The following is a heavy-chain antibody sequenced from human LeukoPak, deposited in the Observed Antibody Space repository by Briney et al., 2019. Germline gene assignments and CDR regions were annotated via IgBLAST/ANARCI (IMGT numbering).Heavy chain of an antibody. J-gene: IGHJ4*02. Sequence: GRSLRLSCAASGFTFDDYAMHWVRQAPGKGLEWVSGISWSSGSIGYADSVKGRFTISRDNAKNSLYLQMNSLRTEDTALYYCAKDSDNSGSYLDYWGQGTLVTVSS. CDR1: GFTFDDYA. CDR3: AKDSDNSGSYLDY. D-gene: IGHD1-26*01. V-gene: IGHV3-9*01. CDR2: ISWSSGSI.